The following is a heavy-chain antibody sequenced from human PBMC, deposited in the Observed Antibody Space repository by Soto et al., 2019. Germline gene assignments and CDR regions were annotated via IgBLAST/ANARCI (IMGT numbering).Heavy chain of an antibody. CDR2: IWYDGSNK. CDR3: ARGLHSLTGYNHWYLDC. D-gene: IGHD3-9*01. Sequence: GGSLRLSCAACGFIFSNYGMHWVRQAPGKGLEWVAFIWYDGSNKYYADSVKGRFTISRDNSKNTLYVQMNSLRAEDTAVYYCARGLHSLTGYNHWYLDCWGRRTLDTGAS. V-gene: IGHV3-33*01. J-gene: IGHJ2*01. CDR1: GFIFSNYG.